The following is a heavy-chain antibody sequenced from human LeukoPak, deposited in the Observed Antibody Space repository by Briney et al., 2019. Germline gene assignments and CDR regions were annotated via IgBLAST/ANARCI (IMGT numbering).Heavy chain of an antibody. CDR2: VSPSTGDA. CDR3: ARDAGDNWFDP. J-gene: IGHJ5*02. CDR1: GYSFIGFF. V-gene: IGHV1-2*02. Sequence: ASVQVSCQTAGYSFIGFFIHWVRQAPGQGLDWMGSVSPSTGDANLAQRFQGRVTMARDTSITTVYMELSSLTSDDTAVYYCARDAGDNWFDPWGQGTLVTVSS. D-gene: IGHD3-10*01.